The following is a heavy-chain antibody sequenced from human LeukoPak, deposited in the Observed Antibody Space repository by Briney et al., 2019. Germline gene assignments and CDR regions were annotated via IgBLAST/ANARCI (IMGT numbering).Heavy chain of an antibody. CDR1: GGTFSSYA. CDR3: ARSRDSGWPNDAFDI. V-gene: IGHV1-69*05. J-gene: IGHJ3*02. CDR2: IIPIFGTA. Sequence: ASVKVSCKASGGTFSSYAISWVRQAPGQGLEWMGRIIPIFGTANYAQKFQGRVTITTDESTSTAYMELSSLRSEDTAVYYCARSRDSGWPNDAFDIWGQGIMVTVSS. D-gene: IGHD6-19*01.